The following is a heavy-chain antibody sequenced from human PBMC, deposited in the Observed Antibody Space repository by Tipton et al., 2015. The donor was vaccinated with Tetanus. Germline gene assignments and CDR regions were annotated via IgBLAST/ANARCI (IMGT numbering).Heavy chain of an antibody. CDR3: ARHFGEMLYAPFRFAP. Sequence: QLVQSGAEMRKSGESLKISCKTSGYFFDTHWIAWVRQMPGKGLEWMGIIYPGDSDTSYSPSFQGRVTMSFDRSTATAYLQWVSLKASDTAIYYCARHFGEMLYAPFRFAPWGQGTLVTVSS. J-gene: IGHJ5*02. V-gene: IGHV5-51*01. CDR2: IYPGDSDT. D-gene: IGHD3-3*01. CDR1: GYFFDTHW.